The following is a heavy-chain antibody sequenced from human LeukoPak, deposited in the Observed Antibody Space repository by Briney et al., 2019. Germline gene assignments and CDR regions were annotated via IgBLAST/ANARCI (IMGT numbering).Heavy chain of an antibody. V-gene: IGHV3-21*01. D-gene: IGHD7-27*01. CDR1: GFTFSSYS. Sequence: KPGGSLRLSCAASGFTFSSYSMNWVRQAPGKGLEWVSSISSSSSYIYYADSVKGRFTISRDNAKNSLYLQMNSLRAEDTAVYYCARVNRLLGIDLDYWGQGTLVTVSS. CDR2: ISSSSSYI. J-gene: IGHJ4*02. CDR3: ARVNRLLGIDLDY.